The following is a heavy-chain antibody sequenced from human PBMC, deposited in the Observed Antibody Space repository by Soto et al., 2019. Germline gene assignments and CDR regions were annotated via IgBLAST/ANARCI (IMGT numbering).Heavy chain of an antibody. V-gene: IGHV3-33*01. J-gene: IGHJ3*02. D-gene: IGHD2-21*02. CDR1: GFTFSTYG. Sequence: QVQLVESGGGVVQPGTSLRLSCAASGFTFSTYGMHWVRQTPGKGLEWVAIIWYEGLNIYYADSVKGRFTISRDDSKNTVYLEMNSLRPGDTDVYYWARAGPYCGSDCYPWAFDIWGHGTVVTVSS. CDR2: IWYEGLNI. CDR3: ARAGPYCGSDCYPWAFDI.